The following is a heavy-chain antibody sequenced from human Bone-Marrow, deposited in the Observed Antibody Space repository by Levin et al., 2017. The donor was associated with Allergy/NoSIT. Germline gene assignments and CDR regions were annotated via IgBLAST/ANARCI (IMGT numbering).Heavy chain of an antibody. CDR1: GLSFTNSW. Sequence: GGSLRLSCAASGLSFTNSWMSWVRQVPGKGLEWVGRIKSKTDGGTTDYAAPVKGRFSISRDDSKTMLFLHMSSLKTEDTGIYYCTTDGSGYDFAEGTSDFHGMDVWGQGTTVTVSS. CDR2: IKSKTDGGTT. CDR3: TTDGSGYDFAEGTSDFHGMDV. J-gene: IGHJ6*02. V-gene: IGHV3-15*01. D-gene: IGHD5-12*01.